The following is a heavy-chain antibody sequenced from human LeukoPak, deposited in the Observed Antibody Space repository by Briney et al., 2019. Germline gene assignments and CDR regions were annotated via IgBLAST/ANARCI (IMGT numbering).Heavy chain of an antibody. CDR2: ISSSSSTI. J-gene: IGHJ4*02. CDR3: ARHRCSSTTCSFDS. CDR1: GFTFSSYS. Sequence: GGSLRLSCAASGFTFSSYSMNWVRQAPGKGLEWVSYISSSSSTIYYADSVRGRFTISRDNAKNSLYLHMNSLRPEDTAFYHCARHRCSSTTCSFDSWGQGSLVTVSS. V-gene: IGHV3-48*04. D-gene: IGHD2-2*01.